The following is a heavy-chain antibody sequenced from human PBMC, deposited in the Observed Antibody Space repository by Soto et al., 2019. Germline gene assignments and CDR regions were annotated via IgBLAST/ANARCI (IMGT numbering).Heavy chain of an antibody. CDR2: ISSSGSTI. J-gene: IGHJ6*02. V-gene: IGHV3-11*01. CDR1: GFTFSDYY. CDR3: ARERYCSGGSCRYYYYGMDV. Sequence: QVQLVESGGGLVKPGGSLRLSCAASGFTFSDYYMSWIRQAPGKGLEWVSYISSSGSTIYYADSVKGRFTISRDNAKNSLDLQMNSLRAEDTAVYFCARERYCSGGSCRYYYYGMDVWGQGTTVTVSS. D-gene: IGHD2-15*01.